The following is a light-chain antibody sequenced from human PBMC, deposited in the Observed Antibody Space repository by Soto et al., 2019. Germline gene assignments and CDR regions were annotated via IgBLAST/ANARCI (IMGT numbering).Light chain of an antibody. Sequence: QSVLTQPASVTGSPGQSITISCTGTSSDVGGYNYVSWYQQHPVKAPKLMIYDVTNRPSGVSDRFSGSKSGNTASLTISGLQAEDDADYSCSSYTSSSTLYVFGTGTKVTVL. CDR3: SSYTSSSTLYV. J-gene: IGLJ1*01. V-gene: IGLV2-14*01. CDR1: SSDVGGYNY. CDR2: DVT.